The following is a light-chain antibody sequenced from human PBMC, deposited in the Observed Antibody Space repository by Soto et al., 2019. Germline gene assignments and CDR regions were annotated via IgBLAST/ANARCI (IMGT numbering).Light chain of an antibody. CDR1: QTVSSR. V-gene: IGKV3-11*01. CDR3: HQRKSWPRT. J-gene: IGKJ1*01. Sequence: EIVLTQSPATLSSSPGERATLSCMASQTVSSRLAWYQHKPGQAPRLLIYDSSNRATGIPARFSGSGSGTDFTLTISSLEPEDFAVYYCHQRKSWPRTCGQGTKGDIK. CDR2: DSS.